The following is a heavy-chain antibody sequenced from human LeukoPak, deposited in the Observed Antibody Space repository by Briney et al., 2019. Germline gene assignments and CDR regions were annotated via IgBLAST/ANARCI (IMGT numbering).Heavy chain of an antibody. Sequence: KASETLTLTCTVSGGSISSGSYYWSWIRQPAGKGLEWIGRIYTNGSTNYNPSLKSRVTISVDTSKNQFSLKLSSVTAADTAVYYCARQPESGSYYFNWFDPWGRGTLVTVSS. CDR1: GGSISSGSYY. D-gene: IGHD1-26*01. J-gene: IGHJ5*02. CDR3: ARQPESGSYYFNWFDP. V-gene: IGHV4-61*02. CDR2: IYTNGST.